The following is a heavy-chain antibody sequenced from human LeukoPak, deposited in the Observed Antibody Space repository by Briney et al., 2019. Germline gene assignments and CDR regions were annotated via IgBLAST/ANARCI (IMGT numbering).Heavy chain of an antibody. CDR1: GFTFSSSW. CDR2: IQQDGSDK. CDR3: ARDRGVLLWFGESPGSWFDP. Sequence: PGGSLRLSCAASGFTFSSSWMSWVRQAPGKGLEWVANIQQDGSDKYYVDSVKGRFTISRDNAKNSLYLQMNSLRAEDTAVYYCARDRGVLLWFGESPGSWFDPWGQGTLVTVSS. D-gene: IGHD3-10*01. J-gene: IGHJ5*02. V-gene: IGHV3-7*01.